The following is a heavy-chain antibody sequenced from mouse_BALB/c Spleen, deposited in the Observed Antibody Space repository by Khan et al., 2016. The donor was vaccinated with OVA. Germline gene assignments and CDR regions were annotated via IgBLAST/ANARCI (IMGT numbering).Heavy chain of an antibody. V-gene: IGHV9-3-1*01. Sequence: QIQLVQSGPELKKPGETVKISCKASGYTFTNYGMNWVKQAPGKGLKWMGFINTYTGEPTYADDFKGRFAFSLETSASNAYLQITNLKNEDTSTYFCARVWYSGTIDYWGQGTSVTVSS. J-gene: IGHJ4*01. CDR1: GYTFTNYG. CDR3: ARVWYSGTIDY. CDR2: INTYTGEP. D-gene: IGHD1-1*02.